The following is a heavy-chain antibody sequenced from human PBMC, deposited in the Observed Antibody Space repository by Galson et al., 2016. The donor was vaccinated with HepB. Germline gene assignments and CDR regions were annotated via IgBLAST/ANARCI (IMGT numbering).Heavy chain of an antibody. CDR2: ISNTGNTI. CDR3: ATQLGLIMVPGTFDS. Sequence: SLRLSCAASGLPFSDSYMSWIRQAPGKGLEWISYISNTGNTIYYADSVKGRFTISRDNAKNSLYLQMNTLRGEDTAVYYCATQLGLIMVPGTFDSWGQGTLVTVSS. J-gene: IGHJ4*02. V-gene: IGHV3-11*01. D-gene: IGHD2-8*01. CDR1: GLPFSDSY.